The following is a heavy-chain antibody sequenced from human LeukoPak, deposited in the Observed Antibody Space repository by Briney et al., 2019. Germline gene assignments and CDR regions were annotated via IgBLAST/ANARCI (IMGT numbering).Heavy chain of an antibody. Sequence: SETLSLTCAVYXXSXSGYYWSWIRQXXXXXXEXIGEINHSGSTNYNPSLKSRVTISVDTSKNQFSLKLSSVTAADTAVYYCARAGIYYYYGMDVWGQGTTVTVSS. CDR1: XXSXSGYY. V-gene: IGHV4-34*01. D-gene: IGHD6-13*01. J-gene: IGHJ6*02. CDR2: INHSGST. CDR3: ARAGIYYYYGMDV.